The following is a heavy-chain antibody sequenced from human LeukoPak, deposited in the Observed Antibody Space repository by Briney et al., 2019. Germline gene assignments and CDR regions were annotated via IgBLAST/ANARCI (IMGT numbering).Heavy chain of an antibody. Sequence: PSQTLSLTCTVSGGSISSGSYYWSWIRQPAGKGLEWIGRIYTSGSTNYNPPLKSRVTISVDTSKNQFSLKLSSVTAADTAVYYCARDPDHGYFDYWGQGTLVTVSS. V-gene: IGHV4-61*02. J-gene: IGHJ4*02. CDR3: ARDPDHGYFDY. CDR1: GGSISSGSYY. CDR2: IYTSGST.